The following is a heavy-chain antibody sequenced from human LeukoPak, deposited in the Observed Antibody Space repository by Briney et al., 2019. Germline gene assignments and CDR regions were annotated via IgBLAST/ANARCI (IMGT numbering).Heavy chain of an antibody. Sequence: PGGSLRLSCAASGFTFSSYAMHWVRQAPGKGLEWVAVISYDGSNKYYADSVKGRFTISRDNSKNTLYLQMNSLRAEDTAVYYCARDHSIYYAQLGRFDPWGQGTLVIVSS. CDR1: GFTFSSYA. D-gene: IGHD3-3*01. J-gene: IGHJ5*02. V-gene: IGHV3-30-3*01. CDR3: ARDHSIYYAQLGRFDP. CDR2: ISYDGSNK.